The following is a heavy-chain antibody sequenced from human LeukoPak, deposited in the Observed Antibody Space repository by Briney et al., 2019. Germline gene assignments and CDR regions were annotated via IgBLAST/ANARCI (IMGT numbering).Heavy chain of an antibody. CDR1: GGSISSYY. D-gene: IGHD6-19*01. CDR2: IYYSGST. J-gene: IGHJ4*02. V-gene: IGHV4-59*01. CDR3: ASHGQWLHRAPFRQ. Sequence: SETLSLTCTVSGGSISSYYWSWIRQPPGKGLEWIGYIYYSGSTNYNPSLKSRVTIPVDTSKNQFSLKLSSVTAADTAVYYCASHGQWLHRAPFRQWGQGTLVTVSS.